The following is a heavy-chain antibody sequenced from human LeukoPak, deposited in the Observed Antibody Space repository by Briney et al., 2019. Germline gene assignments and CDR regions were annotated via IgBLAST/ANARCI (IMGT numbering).Heavy chain of an antibody. V-gene: IGHV5-51*01. D-gene: IGHD3-10*01. CDR3: ARQHGSGSYYSRAIDY. CDR1: GYSFTTYW. Sequence: AESLKISSEASGYSFTTYWICWVRQIPGKRLEWMGIIYPGDSDTRYSPTFKGQVAISADKSTSTAYLQWSSLKASDSAMYYCARQHGSGSYYSRAIDYWGQGTLVTVSS. CDR2: IYPGDSDT. J-gene: IGHJ4*02.